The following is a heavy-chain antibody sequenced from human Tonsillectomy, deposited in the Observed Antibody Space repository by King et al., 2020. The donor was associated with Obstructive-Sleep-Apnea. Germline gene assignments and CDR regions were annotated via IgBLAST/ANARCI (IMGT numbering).Heavy chain of an antibody. D-gene: IGHD3-10*01. CDR1: GGSISSYY. CDR2: IYYSGST. CDR3: ARDLWFGELSWFDP. Sequence: MQLQESGPGLVKPSETLSLTCTVSGGSISSYYWSWIRQPPGKGLEWIGYIYYSGSTNYNPSLKSRVTISVDTSKNQFSLKLSSVTAADTAVYYCARDLWFGELSWFDPWGQGTLVTVSS. J-gene: IGHJ5*02. V-gene: IGHV4-59*01.